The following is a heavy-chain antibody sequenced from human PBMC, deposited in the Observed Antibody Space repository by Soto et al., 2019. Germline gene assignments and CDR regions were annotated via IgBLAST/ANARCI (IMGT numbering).Heavy chain of an antibody. D-gene: IGHD2-15*01. Sequence: SETLSLTCTVSGDSVTRGSYYWTWIRQPPGKGLEWIGYIYYSGNTNYSPSLKSRVAISLDTSHNQCSLKLSSVTAADTAVYFCARILVDTYTTYWFDPWSQVTLVTVTS. CDR2: IYYSGNT. CDR3: ARILVDTYTTYWFDP. CDR1: GDSVTRGSYY. V-gene: IGHV4-61*01. J-gene: IGHJ5*01.